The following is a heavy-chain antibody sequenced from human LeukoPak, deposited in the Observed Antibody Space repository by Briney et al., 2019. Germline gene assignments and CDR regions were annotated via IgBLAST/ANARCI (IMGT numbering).Heavy chain of an antibody. CDR2: ISGGGPST. D-gene: IGHD1-26*01. J-gene: IGHJ4*02. CDR3: ARGTRYSGSYVRV. CDR1: GFTFSNYD. V-gene: IGHV3-23*01. Sequence: GGSLRLSCVASGFTFSNYDMSWVRQAPGKGLEWVSLISGGGPSTYYTDSVKGRFTISRDNSKNTLYLQMNSLRAEDTAVYYCARGTRYSGSYVRVWGQGTLVTVSS.